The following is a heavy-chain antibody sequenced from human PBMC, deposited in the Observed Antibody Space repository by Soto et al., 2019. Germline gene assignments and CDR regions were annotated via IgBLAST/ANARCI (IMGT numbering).Heavy chain of an antibody. CDR2: INPNSGGT. Sequence: QVQLVQSGAEVKKPGASVKVSCKASGYIFTVYYMHWVRQAPGQGLEWMGWINPNSGGTNYAQKLQGRITMTRDTSIRTAYMEVSRLRSDDTAVYYCARQGSGSNWLDPWGQGTLVTVSS. CDR1: GYIFTVYY. D-gene: IGHD3-10*01. V-gene: IGHV1-2*02. CDR3: ARQGSGSNWLDP. J-gene: IGHJ5*02.